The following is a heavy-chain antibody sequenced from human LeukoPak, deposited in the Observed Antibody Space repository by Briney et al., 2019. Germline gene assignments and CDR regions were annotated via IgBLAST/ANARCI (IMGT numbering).Heavy chain of an antibody. CDR2: IYYSGST. D-gene: IGHD3-16*01. Sequence: SETLSLTCTVSGGSISSGDYYWSWIRQPPGKGLEWIGYIYYSGSTYYNPSLKSRVTISVDTSKNQFSLKLSSVTAADTAVYYCARSPLRRYNWFDPWGQGTLVTVSS. V-gene: IGHV4-30-4*01. CDR3: ARSPLRRYNWFDP. J-gene: IGHJ5*02. CDR1: GGSISSGDYY.